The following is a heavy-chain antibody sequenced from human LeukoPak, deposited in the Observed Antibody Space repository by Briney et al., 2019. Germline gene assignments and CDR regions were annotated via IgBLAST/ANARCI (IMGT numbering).Heavy chain of an antibody. CDR3: AREGNSGYQDY. D-gene: IGHD5-12*01. CDR1: GFTFSDYY. Sequence: GGSLRLSCAASGFTFSDYYMSWIRQAPGKGLEWVSYISSSSSYTNYADSVKGRFTISRDNAKNSLYLQMNSLRVEDTAVYYCAREGNSGYQDYWGQGTLVTVSS. CDR2: ISSSSSYT. J-gene: IGHJ4*02. V-gene: IGHV3-11*06.